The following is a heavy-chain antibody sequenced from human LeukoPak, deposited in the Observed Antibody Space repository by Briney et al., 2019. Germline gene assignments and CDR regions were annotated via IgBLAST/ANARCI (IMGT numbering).Heavy chain of an antibody. CDR2: IRSKANSYAA. V-gene: IGHV3-73*01. D-gene: IGHD1-7*01. CDR3: TTLELELRPYSFDY. Sequence: PGGSLRLSCAASGFTFSGSAMHWVRQASGKGLEWVGRIRSKANSYAAAYAASVKGRFTISRDDSKNTAYLQMNSLKTEDTAVYYCTTLELELRPYSFDYWGQGTLVTVSS. CDR1: GFTFSGSA. J-gene: IGHJ4*02.